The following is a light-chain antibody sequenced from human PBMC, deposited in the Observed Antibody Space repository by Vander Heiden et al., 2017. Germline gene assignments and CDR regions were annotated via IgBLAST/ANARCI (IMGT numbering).Light chain of an antibody. J-gene: IGKJ2*01. CDR1: QGISSY. Sequence: AIRMTQSPSSFSASTGDRVTITCRASQGISSYLAWYQQKPGKAPKLLIYAASTLQSGVPSRFSGSGSGTDFTLTISCLQCEDFATYYCLQDDSYPSTFRQGTKLGI. V-gene: IGKV1-8*01. CDR2: AAS. CDR3: LQDDSYPST.